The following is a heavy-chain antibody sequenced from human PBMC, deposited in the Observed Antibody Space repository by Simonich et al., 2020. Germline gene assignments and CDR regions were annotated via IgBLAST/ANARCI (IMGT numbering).Heavy chain of an antibody. CDR1: GYTFTGYY. V-gene: IGHV1-2*02. CDR3: ARDRYCSGGSCYYFDY. CDR2: INPNSGGT. J-gene: IGHJ4*02. D-gene: IGHD2-15*01. Sequence: QVQLVQSGAEVKKPGASVKVSCKASGYTFTGYYMHWVRQAPGQGLEWMGWINPNSGGTNYAQKFQGRVTMTRDTSISTAYMELSRLRSDDTAVYYCARDRYCSGGSCYYFDYWGQGTLVTVSS.